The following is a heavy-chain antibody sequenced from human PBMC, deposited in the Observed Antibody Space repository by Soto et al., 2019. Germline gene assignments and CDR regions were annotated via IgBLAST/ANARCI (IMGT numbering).Heavy chain of an antibody. CDR3: AKFIVGTGGSSGWPWFLDS. Sequence: EVQLLESGGNWVQPGGSLRLSCAASGFAFSSYAMTWVRQAPGKGLEWVSALSGTGGTTYSADSVRGRFTIARDNSKNTLYLQMNGLSPEDSAIYYCAKFIVGTGGSSGWPWFLDSWGQGTLVTVSS. V-gene: IGHV3-23*01. CDR1: GFAFSSYA. CDR2: LSGTGGTT. J-gene: IGHJ4*02. D-gene: IGHD6-25*01.